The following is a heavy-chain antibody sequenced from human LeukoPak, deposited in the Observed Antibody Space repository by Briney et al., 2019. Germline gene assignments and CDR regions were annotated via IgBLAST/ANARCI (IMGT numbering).Heavy chain of an antibody. V-gene: IGHV3-74*01. CDR3: ARDHYDILTGRTVDY. CDR1: GFTFSSYW. D-gene: IGHD3-9*01. J-gene: IGHJ4*02. Sequence: GGSLRLSCAASGFTFSSYWMHWVRQAPGKGLVWVSRINSDGSSTSYADSVKGRFTISRDNAKNTLYLQMNSLRAEDTAVYYCARDHYDILTGRTVDYWGQGTLATVSS. CDR2: INSDGSST.